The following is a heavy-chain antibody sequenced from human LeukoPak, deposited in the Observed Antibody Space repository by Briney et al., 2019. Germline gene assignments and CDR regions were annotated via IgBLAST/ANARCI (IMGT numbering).Heavy chain of an antibody. CDR2: IIPILGIA. Sequence: ASVKVSCKASGGTFSSYAISWVRQAPGQGLEWMGRIIPILGIANYAQKFQGRVTITADKSTSTAYMELSSLRSEDTAVYYCARDSDSGGNSDPLDYWGQGTLVTVAS. CDR3: ARDSDSGGNSDPLDY. CDR1: GGTFSSYA. V-gene: IGHV1-69*04. D-gene: IGHD4-23*01. J-gene: IGHJ4*02.